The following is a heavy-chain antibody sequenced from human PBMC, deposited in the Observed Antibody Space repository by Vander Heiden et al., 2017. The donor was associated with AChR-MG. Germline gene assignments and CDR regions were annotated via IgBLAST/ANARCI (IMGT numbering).Heavy chain of an antibody. CDR2: INPNSGGT. D-gene: IGHD3-3*01. CDR3: ARESFTPGALDWLQRGYYYYGMDV. Sequence: QVRLGQSGAEVRKPGDSVKVSCKASGYTFTGYYMHWVRQAPGQGLEWMGWINPNSGGTNYAQKFQGWVTMTRDTSISTAYMELSRLRSDDTAVYSCARESFTPGALDWLQRGYYYYGMDVWGQGTTVTVSS. V-gene: IGHV1-2*04. CDR1: GYTFTGYY. J-gene: IGHJ6*02.